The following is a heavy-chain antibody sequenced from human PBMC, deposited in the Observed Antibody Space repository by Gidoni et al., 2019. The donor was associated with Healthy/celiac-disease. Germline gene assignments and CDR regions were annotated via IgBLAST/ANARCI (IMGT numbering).Heavy chain of an antibody. J-gene: IGHJ4*02. CDR2: IYYSGST. Sequence: QLQLPESGPGLVTPSETLSLTCTVSGGSLSSRSYYWGWLRQPPGKGLEWIGRIYYSGSTYYNPALKSRVTISVDTSKNQFSLKLSSVTAADTAVYDCARHVIGGGGLWFGDYWGQGTLVTVSS. CDR3: ARHVIGGGGLWFGDY. D-gene: IGHD3-10*01. CDR1: GGSLSSRSYY. V-gene: IGHV4-39*01.